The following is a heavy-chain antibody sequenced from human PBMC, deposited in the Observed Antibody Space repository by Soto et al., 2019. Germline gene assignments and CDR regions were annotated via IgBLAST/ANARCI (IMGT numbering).Heavy chain of an antibody. J-gene: IGHJ4*02. CDR3: ARHVSPTGSNFDY. D-gene: IGHD4-17*01. Sequence: SETLSLTCTVSGGSISSYYWSWIRQPPGKGLEWIGYIYYSGSTNYNPSLKSRVTISVDTSKNQFSLKLSSVTAADTAVYYCARHVSPTGSNFDYWGQGTLVTVS. V-gene: IGHV4-59*08. CDR1: GGSISSYY. CDR2: IYYSGST.